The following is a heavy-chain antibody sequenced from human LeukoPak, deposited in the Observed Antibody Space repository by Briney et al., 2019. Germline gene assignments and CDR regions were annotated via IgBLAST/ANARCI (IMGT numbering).Heavy chain of an antibody. V-gene: IGHV3-64D*06. D-gene: IGHD2-15*01. CDR1: GFTFNNYA. J-gene: IGHJ6*02. CDR2: THGNGGDT. Sequence: GGFLRLSCSASGFTFNNYAMYWVRQAPGKELEQVSITHGNGGDTYYADSVKGRFTISRDYSKNTLYLQLSSLRVEDTAVYYCVRDNYGMDVWGQGTTVTVSS. CDR3: VRDNYGMDV.